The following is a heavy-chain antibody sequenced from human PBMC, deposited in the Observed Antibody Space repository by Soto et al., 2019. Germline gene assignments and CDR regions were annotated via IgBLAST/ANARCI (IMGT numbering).Heavy chain of an antibody. J-gene: IGHJ4*02. CDR3: ARDAGDPGDY. D-gene: IGHD2-21*02. V-gene: IGHV4-59*01. CDR1: SASFTVYY. Sequence: SETLSLTCTVSSASFTVYYWSWIRQPPGKGLEWIGYIYYSGSTSYNPSLTSRVTLSADTSKNQFSLKLRSVAAADTAVYYCARDAGDPGDYWGQGVLVTVSS. CDR2: IYYSGST.